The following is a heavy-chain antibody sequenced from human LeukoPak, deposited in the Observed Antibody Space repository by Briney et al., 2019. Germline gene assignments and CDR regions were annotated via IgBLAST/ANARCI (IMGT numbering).Heavy chain of an antibody. CDR3: ARGADSSGWYNYYYGMDV. D-gene: IGHD6-19*01. V-gene: IGHV1-69*04. CDR1: GGTFSSYA. CDR2: IIPILGIA. Sequence: ASVKVSCKASGGTFSSYAISWVRQAPGQGLERMGRIIPILGIANYAQKFQGRVTITADKSTSTAYMELSSLRSEDTAVYYCARGADSSGWYNYYYGMDVWGQGTTVTVSS. J-gene: IGHJ6*02.